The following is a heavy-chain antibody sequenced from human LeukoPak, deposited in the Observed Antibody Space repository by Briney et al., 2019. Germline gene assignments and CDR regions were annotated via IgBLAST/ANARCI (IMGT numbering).Heavy chain of an antibody. CDR2: ISYDGSNK. J-gene: IGHJ4*02. CDR1: GFTFSSYG. V-gene: IGHV3-30*03. Sequence: PGGSLRLSCAASGFTFSSYGMHWVRQAPGKGLDWVAVISYDGSNKYYADSVKGRFTISRDNAKNSLYLQMNSLRAEDTAVYYCARDNYVWGSSDYWGQGTLVTVSS. D-gene: IGHD3-16*01. CDR3: ARDNYVWGSSDY.